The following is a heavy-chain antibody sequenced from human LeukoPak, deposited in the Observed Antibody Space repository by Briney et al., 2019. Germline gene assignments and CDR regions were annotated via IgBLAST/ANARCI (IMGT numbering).Heavy chain of an antibody. CDR2: INHSGST. J-gene: IGHJ5*02. Sequence: PSETLSLTCAVYGGSFSGYYWSWIRQPPGKGLEWIGEINHSGSTNYNPSLKSRVTISVDTSKNQFSLKLSSVTAADTAVYYCARALPHRRLMDTTMNQHWFDPWGQGTLVTVSS. V-gene: IGHV4-34*01. CDR1: GGSFSGYY. D-gene: IGHD5-18*01. CDR3: ARALPHRRLMDTTMNQHWFDP.